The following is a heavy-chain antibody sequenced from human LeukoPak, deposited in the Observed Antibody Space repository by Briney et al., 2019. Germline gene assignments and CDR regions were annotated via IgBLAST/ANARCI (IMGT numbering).Heavy chain of an antibody. J-gene: IGHJ6*02. CDR2: ISWNSGSI. CDR1: GFTFDDYA. CDR3: AKDSRGYYYYGRDV. Sequence: PGRSLRLSCAASGFTFDDYAMHWVRQAPGKGLEWVSGISWNSGSIGYADSVKGRFTISRDNAKNSLYLQMNSLRAEDTALYYCAKDSRGYYYYGRDVWGQGTTVTVSS. V-gene: IGHV3-9*01.